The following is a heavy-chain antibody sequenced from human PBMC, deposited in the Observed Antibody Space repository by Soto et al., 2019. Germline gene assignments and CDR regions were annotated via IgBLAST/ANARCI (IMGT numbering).Heavy chain of an antibody. Sequence: SETLSLTCTVSGGSISSYYWSRIRQPPGKGLEWIGYIYYSGSTNYNPSLKSRVTISVDTSKNQFSLKLSSVTAADTAVYYCARGTGSYSSGWYANWFDPWGQGTLVTVSS. D-gene: IGHD6-19*01. CDR2: IYYSGST. J-gene: IGHJ5*02. CDR3: ARGTGSYSSGWYANWFDP. V-gene: IGHV4-59*01. CDR1: GGSISSYY.